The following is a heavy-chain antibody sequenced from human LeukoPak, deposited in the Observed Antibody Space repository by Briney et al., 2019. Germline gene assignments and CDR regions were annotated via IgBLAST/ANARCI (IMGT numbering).Heavy chain of an antibody. D-gene: IGHD6-6*01. V-gene: IGHV1-46*01. CDR2: INPSGGST. CDR1: GYTFTGYY. CDR3: ARPSSIAARDNAFDI. J-gene: IGHJ3*02. Sequence: ASVKVSCKASGYTFTGYYMHWVRQAPGQGLEWMGIINPSGGSTSYAQKFQGRVTMTRDTSTSTVYMELSSLRSEDTAVYYCARPSSIAARDNAFDIWGQGTMVTVSS.